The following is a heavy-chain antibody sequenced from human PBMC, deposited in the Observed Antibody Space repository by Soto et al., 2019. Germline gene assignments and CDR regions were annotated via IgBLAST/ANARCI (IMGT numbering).Heavy chain of an antibody. Sequence: EVQLVESGGGLVQPGGSLRLSCAASGFTFSSYSMNWVRQAPGKGLEWVGRIRSKANSYATAYAASVKGRFTISRDDSKNTAYLQMNSLKTEDTAVYSCTAHIVGALRYDAFDIWGQGTMVTVSS. D-gene: IGHD1-26*01. CDR1: GFTFSSYS. J-gene: IGHJ3*02. V-gene: IGHV3-73*01. CDR3: TAHIVGALRYDAFDI. CDR2: IRSKANSYAT.